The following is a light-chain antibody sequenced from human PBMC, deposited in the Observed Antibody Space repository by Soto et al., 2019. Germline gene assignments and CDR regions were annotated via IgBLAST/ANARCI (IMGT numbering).Light chain of an antibody. V-gene: IGKV3-20*01. CDR1: QSVSSSY. J-gene: IGKJ5*01. CDR3: QQYGSSPCT. CDR2: GAS. Sequence: ESVLAQSPVTLSLSPGERATLSCRASQSVSSSYLAWYQQKPGQAPRLLIYGASSRATGIPDRFSGSGSGTDVTLTIIRLESEDFAVYYCQQYGSSPCTFGQGTRLEIK.